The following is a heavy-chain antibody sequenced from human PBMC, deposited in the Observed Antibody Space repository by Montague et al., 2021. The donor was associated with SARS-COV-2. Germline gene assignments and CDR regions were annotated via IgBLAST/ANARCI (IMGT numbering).Heavy chain of an antibody. CDR1: GGSISTYY. J-gene: IGHJ4*02. V-gene: IGHV4-59*08. CDR3: ASFRRSFDY. CDR2: IYYSGNT. Sequence: SETLFLTCTVSGGSISTYYWSWIRQPPGKGLEWIGYIYYSGNTNSNPSLKSRVTMSIDTSKNQFSLKLNSVTAADTAVYYCASFRRSFDYWGQGTLVSVSS.